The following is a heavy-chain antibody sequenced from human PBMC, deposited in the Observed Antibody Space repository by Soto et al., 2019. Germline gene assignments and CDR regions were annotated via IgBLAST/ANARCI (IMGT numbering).Heavy chain of an antibody. CDR2: IYHTEST. CDR3: ARYDFGTFDY. V-gene: IGHV4-4*02. J-gene: IGHJ4*02. Sequence: QVLLQESGPGLVKPSGTLSLTCAVSGDSISSSFWWSWVRQPPGKGLEWIGEIYHTESTVYNPSRKSRVTISVDKSNNQFSLNLDSVTAADTAVYYCARYDFGTFDYWGRGILVTVSS. D-gene: IGHD4-17*01. CDR1: GDSISSSFW.